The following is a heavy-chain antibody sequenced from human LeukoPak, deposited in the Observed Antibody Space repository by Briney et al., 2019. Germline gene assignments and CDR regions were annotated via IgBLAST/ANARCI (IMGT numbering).Heavy chain of an antibody. Sequence: PGGSLRLSCAASGFTFSSYGMSWVRQAPGKGLEWVSAISGSGGSTYYADSVKGRFTISRDNSKNTLYLQMNSLRAEDTAVYYCAKDRGSSWYPDYYYYYMDVWGKGTTVTISS. V-gene: IGHV3-23*01. J-gene: IGHJ6*03. CDR2: ISGSGGST. CDR1: GFTFSSYG. CDR3: AKDRGSSWYPDYYYYYMDV. D-gene: IGHD6-13*01.